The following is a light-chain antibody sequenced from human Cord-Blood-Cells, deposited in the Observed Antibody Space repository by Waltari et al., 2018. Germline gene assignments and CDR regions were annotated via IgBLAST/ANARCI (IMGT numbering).Light chain of an antibody. CDR2: GAS. CDR1: QSVSSSY. Sequence: EIVLTQSPGTLSLSPGDIAPLSCRASQSVSSSYLAWYQQKPGQAPRLLIYGASSRATGIPDRFSGSGSGTDFTLTISRLEPEDFAVYYCQQYGSSPKTFGQGTKVEIK. CDR3: QQYGSSPKT. V-gene: IGKV3-20*01. J-gene: IGKJ1*01.